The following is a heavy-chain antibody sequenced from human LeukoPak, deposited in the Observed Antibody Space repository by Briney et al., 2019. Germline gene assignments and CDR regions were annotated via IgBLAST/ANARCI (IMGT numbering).Heavy chain of an antibody. CDR1: GFTFSSYT. CDR2: ISGSGGST. D-gene: IGHD2-2*01. J-gene: IGHJ5*02. Sequence: GGSLRLSCAASGFTFSSYTMSWVRQAPGKGLEWVSSISGSGGSTYYADSVKGRFTISRDNSRNTLYLQMNSLRAEDTAVYYCAKGSTDWFDPWGQGTLVTVSS. CDR3: AKGSTDWFDP. V-gene: IGHV3-23*01.